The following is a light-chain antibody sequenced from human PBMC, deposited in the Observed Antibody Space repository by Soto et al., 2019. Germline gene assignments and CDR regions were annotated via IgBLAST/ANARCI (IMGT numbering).Light chain of an antibody. CDR1: QSVSSY. J-gene: IGKJ1*01. CDR2: GSS. Sequence: EIPFTQFPATLSSSPGDGATLSCRASQSVSSYLAWYQQKRGQAPRLLIYGSSTRATGIPARFSGSGSGTEFTLTISSLQSEDFAVYYCQQYHNWPITFGQGTKVDIK. CDR3: QQYHNWPIT. V-gene: IGKV3-15*01.